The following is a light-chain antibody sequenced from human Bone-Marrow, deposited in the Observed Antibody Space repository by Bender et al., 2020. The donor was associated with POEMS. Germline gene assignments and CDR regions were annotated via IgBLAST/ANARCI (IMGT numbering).Light chain of an antibody. CDR3: QSWGSNTAV. Sequence: SYELTQPPSVSVSPGQTATITCSGEKLGEEHACWYQQKPGQSPVVVIYQDTKRPSGIPERFSGSTSGNTASLAISGTQTMDEADYYCQSWGSNTAVFGGGTKLTVL. CDR1: KLGEEH. V-gene: IGLV3-1*01. J-gene: IGLJ2*01. CDR2: QDT.